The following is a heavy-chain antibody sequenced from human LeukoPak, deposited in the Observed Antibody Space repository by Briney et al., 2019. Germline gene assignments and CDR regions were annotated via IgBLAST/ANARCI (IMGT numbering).Heavy chain of an antibody. V-gene: IGHV3-30*14. CDR2: ISYDGSNK. CDR1: GFTFSSYA. Sequence: GGSLRLSCAASGFTFSSYAMHWVRQAPGKGLEWVAVISYDGSNKYYADSVKGRFTISRDNSKNTLYLQMGSLRAEDMAVYYCLYGMDVWGQGTTVTVSS. J-gene: IGHJ6*02. CDR3: LYGMDV.